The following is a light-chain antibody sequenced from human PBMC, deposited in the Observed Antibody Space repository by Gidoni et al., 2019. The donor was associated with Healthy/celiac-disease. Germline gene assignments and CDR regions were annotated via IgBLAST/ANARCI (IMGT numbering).Light chain of an antibody. J-gene: IGKJ1*01. CDR2: GAS. Sequence: DIVLTQSPGTLSLSPGERATLSCRASPSVSSSSLAWYQQKPGQAPRLLIYGASSRATGIPDRFSGSGSGTDFTLTISRLEPEDFAVYYCQQYGSSLTWTFXQXTKVEIK. CDR3: QQYGSSLTWT. CDR1: PSVSSSS. V-gene: IGKV3-20*01.